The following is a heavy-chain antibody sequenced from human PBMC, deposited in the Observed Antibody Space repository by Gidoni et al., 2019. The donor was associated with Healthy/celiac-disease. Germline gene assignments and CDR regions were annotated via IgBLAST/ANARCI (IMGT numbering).Heavy chain of an antibody. CDR1: VFTLSTYA. CDR2: ISYDGSNK. D-gene: IGHD2-15*01. CDR3: ARDGDPDIVVVVAATRFDY. Sequence: QVQLVASGGGVVQPGRSLRLSCAASVFTLSTYAMHWVRQAPVKGLEWVAVISYDGSNKYYADSVKGRFTISRDNSKNTLYLQMNSLRAEDTAVYYCARDGDPDIVVVVAATRFDYWGQGTLVTVSS. J-gene: IGHJ4*02. V-gene: IGHV3-30-3*01.